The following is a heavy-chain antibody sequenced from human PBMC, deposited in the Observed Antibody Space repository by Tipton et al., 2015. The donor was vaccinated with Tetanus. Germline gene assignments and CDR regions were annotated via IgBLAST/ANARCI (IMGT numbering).Heavy chain of an antibody. V-gene: IGHV5-51*01. D-gene: IGHD7-27*01. CDR1: GYSFTNYW. CDR3: ARRLGPYTGDQIWHFDL. CDR2: IHPGDSDT. Sequence: SGAEVKKPGESLKMSCKGSGYSFTNYWIGWVRQMPGKGLEWMGIIHPGDSDTRYSPSFQGQVTISADKSISTAYLQWSSLKASDSAMYYCARRLGPYTGDQIWHFDLWGRGTLVTVSS. J-gene: IGHJ2*01.